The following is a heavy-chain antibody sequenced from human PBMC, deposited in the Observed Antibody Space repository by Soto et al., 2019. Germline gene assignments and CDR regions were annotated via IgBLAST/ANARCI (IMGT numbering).Heavy chain of an antibody. CDR3: VRRHVSATGIDWFDP. J-gene: IGHJ5*02. CDR1: GYTFTSYG. CDR2: INAANGDT. Sequence: ASVKVSCKASGYTFTSYGIHWVRQAPGQRLEWMGWINAANGDTKYTPKFQGRVTITRDTSASTAYMELSSLRSEDTAVYYCVRRHVSATGIDWFDPWGQGTLVTVSS. V-gene: IGHV1-3*01. D-gene: IGHD6-13*01.